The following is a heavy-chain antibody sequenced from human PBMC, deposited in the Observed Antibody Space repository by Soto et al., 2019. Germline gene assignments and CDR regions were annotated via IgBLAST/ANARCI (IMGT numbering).Heavy chain of an antibody. CDR2: ISGSGGST. Sequence: GGSLRLSYAASGFTSSSYAMSWVRQAPGKGLEWVSAISGSGGSTYYADSVKGRFTISRDNSKNTLYLQMNSLRAEDTAVYYCAKDRGYCISTSCPGCFAPWGQGPLVTDS. CDR3: AKDRGYCISTSCPGCFAP. J-gene: IGHJ5*02. CDR1: GFTSSSYA. D-gene: IGHD2-2*01. V-gene: IGHV3-23*01.